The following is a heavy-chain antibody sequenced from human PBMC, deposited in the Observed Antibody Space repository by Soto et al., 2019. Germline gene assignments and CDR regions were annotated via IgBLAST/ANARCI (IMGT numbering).Heavy chain of an antibody. J-gene: IGHJ3*02. Sequence: PGGSLRLSCAASGFTASSNYMSWVRQPPGKGLEWVSVIYSGGSTYYADSVKGRFTISRDNSKNTLYLQMNSLRAEDTAVYYCAREDGYRGGDAFDIWGQGTMVTVSS. CDR3: AREDGYRGGDAFDI. CDR2: IYSGGST. CDR1: GFTASSNY. V-gene: IGHV3-66*01. D-gene: IGHD5-12*01.